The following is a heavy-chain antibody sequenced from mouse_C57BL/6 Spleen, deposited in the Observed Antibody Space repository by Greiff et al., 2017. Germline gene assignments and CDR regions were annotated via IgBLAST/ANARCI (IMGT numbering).Heavy chain of an antibody. CDR3: SRLAFGG. V-gene: IGHV1-18*01. Sequence: VQLQQPGPELVKPGASVKISCKASGYTFTNYWMDWVKQRHGKGLEWIGDINPNNGGTIYNEKFKGKATLTVDKSSSTAYMELRGLTSEDTGVYFCSRLAFGGWGQGALVT. J-gene: IGHJ3*01. CDR1: GYTFTNYW. CDR2: INPNNGGT.